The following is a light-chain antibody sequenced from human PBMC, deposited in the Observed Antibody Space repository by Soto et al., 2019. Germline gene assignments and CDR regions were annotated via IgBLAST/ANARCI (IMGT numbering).Light chain of an antibody. V-gene: IGKV3-20*01. CDR1: QSVSANY. J-gene: IGKJ1*01. CDR2: GAS. Sequence: EIVLTQSPGTLCLSPGERATLSCRASQSVSANYLAWYQRKPGQPPRLLIYGASNRATGIPDRFSGSGSGTDFTLTISRLEPEDFAVYYCQQYGNSPWTFGQGTKVEIK. CDR3: QQYGNSPWT.